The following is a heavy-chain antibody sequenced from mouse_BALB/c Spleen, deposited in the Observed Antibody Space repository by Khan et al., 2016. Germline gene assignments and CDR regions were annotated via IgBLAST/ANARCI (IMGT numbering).Heavy chain of an antibody. CDR1: GFSLTSYG. Sequence: QVQLKESGPGLVAPSQSLSITCTASGFSLTSYGVHWVRQPPGKGLEWLGVIWAGGSTNYNSALLSRLSISKDNSKSTVFLKMHSRQTADTAMCYWARLDDKWGQGTTVTVSS. V-gene: IGHV2-9*02. D-gene: IGHD2-3*01. CDR2: IWAGGST. J-gene: IGHJ2*01. CDR3: ARLDDK.